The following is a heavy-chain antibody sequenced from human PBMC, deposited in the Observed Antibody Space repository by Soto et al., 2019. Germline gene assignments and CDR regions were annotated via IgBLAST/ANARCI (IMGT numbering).Heavy chain of an antibody. CDR3: ARGPTIFGVGVDAFDI. J-gene: IGHJ3*02. V-gene: IGHV3-23*01. CDR1: GFTLSSYA. CDR2: ISGSGDFT. D-gene: IGHD3-3*01. Sequence: EVQMLESGGGLVQPGGSLRLSCAASGFTLSSYALSWVRQAPGKGLEWVSGISGSGDFTFDADSVRGRFTISRDNSMNTLYLQMKSLRGEDTAVYYCARGPTIFGVGVDAFDIWGQGTMATVSS.